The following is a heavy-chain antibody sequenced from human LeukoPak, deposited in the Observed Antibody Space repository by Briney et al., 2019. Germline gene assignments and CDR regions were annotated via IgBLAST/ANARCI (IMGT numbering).Heavy chain of an antibody. CDR2: IKQDGNEK. CDR3: ARGVYDSSGYYLRYFDY. V-gene: IGHV3-7*02. J-gene: IGHJ4*02. D-gene: IGHD3-22*01. Sequence: GGSLRLSCAASGFTLSSFWMSWVRQAPGKGLEWVANIKQDGNEKYYADSVKGRFTISRDNAKNSLYLQMNSLRAEDTAVYYCARGVYDSSGYYLRYFDYWGQGTLVTVSS. CDR1: GFTLSSFW.